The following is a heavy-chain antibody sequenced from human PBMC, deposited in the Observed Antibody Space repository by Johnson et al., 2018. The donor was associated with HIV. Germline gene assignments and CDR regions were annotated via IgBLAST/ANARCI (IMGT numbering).Heavy chain of an antibody. CDR3: ARDSPSGGYYKKAFDM. CDR2: VYSDDRT. CDR1: GFSVSSYY. D-gene: IGHD1-26*01. Sequence: VQLVESGGDLVQPGGSLRLSCAASGFSVSSYYMTWFRQAPGKGLEWVSVVYSDDRTYYTESVKGRFIVSRDSSKNTVHLQMNTLRREDTAVYFCARDSPSGGYYKKAFDMWGQGTKVTVSS. J-gene: IGHJ3*02. V-gene: IGHV3-66*02.